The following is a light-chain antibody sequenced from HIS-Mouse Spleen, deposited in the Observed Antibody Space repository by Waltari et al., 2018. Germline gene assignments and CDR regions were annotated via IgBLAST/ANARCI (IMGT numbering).Light chain of an antibody. CDR3: LLYYGGARV. Sequence: QTVVTQEPSLTVSPGGTVTLTCASSTGAVTSGYYPNWFQQKPGQAPRDLIYITSNKHSGAPARFSGSLLGGKAALTLSGVQPEDEAEYYCLLYYGGARVFGGGTKLTVL. V-gene: IGLV7-43*01. CDR2: ITS. CDR1: TGAVTSGYY. J-gene: IGLJ3*02.